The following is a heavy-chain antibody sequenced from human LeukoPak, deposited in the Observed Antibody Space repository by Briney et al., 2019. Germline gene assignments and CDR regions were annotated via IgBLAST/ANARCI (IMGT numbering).Heavy chain of an antibody. D-gene: IGHD1-26*01. CDR1: GFTFGNYA. J-gene: IGHJ4*02. CDR3: AKVRVTYRRAYYFDF. Sequence: GGSLRLSCAASGFTFGNYAMHWVRQAPGKGLEWLSLISWNSGYIGYADSVKGRFTISRDNAKKSLDLQMNSLRAEDTALYYCAKVRVTYRRAYYFDFWGKGTLVTVSS. V-gene: IGHV3-9*01. CDR2: ISWNSGYI.